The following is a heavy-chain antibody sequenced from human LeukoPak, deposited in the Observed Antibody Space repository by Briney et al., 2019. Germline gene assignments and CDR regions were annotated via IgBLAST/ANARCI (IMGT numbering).Heavy chain of an antibody. CDR1: GFPFSNYK. J-gene: IGHJ4*02. CDR3: AREVGSNGAFDY. CDR2: ITSSSGYI. Sequence: TGGSLRLSCAASGFPFSNYKMNWVRQAPGKGLEWVSSITSSSGYIYYADSVKGRFTISRDNAKNSLYLQMNSLRADDTAAYSCAREVGSNGAFDYWGPGTLVTVSS. V-gene: IGHV3-21*01. D-gene: IGHD1-26*01.